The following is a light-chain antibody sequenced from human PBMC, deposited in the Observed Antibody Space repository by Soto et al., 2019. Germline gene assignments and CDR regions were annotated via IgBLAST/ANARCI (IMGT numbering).Light chain of an antibody. Sequence: EIVMTQSPATLSVSPGERVTLSCRASQSVNSNLAWYQQKPGQTPKLLLYVASTRATGIPARFSGSGSGTEFTLTIRSLQSEDFAIYYCQQYNAWPLTFGGGTKVEFK. CDR3: QQYNAWPLT. J-gene: IGKJ4*01. CDR1: QSVNSN. V-gene: IGKV3-15*01. CDR2: VAS.